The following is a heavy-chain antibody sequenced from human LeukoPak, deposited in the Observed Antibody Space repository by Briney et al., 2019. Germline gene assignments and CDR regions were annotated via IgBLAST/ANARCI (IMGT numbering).Heavy chain of an antibody. D-gene: IGHD3-16*01. J-gene: IGHJ3*02. CDR2: ISYDGSNK. CDR1: GFTFSSYG. V-gene: IGHV3-30*03. CDR3: AREINPEDRAYSRGGVDAFDI. Sequence: GGSLRLSCAASGFTFSSYGMHWVRQAPGKGLEWVAVISYDGSNKYYADSVKGRFTISRDNSKNTLYLQMNSLRAEDTAVYYCAREINPEDRAYSRGGVDAFDIWGQGTMVTVSS.